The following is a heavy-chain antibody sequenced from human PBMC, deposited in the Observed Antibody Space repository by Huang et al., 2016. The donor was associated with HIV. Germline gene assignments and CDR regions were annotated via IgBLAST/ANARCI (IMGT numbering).Heavy chain of an antibody. Sequence: QVQLVQSGAEVKKPGSSVKVSCKASGGTFSSYAISWVRQAPIFGTANYAQKFQGRVTITADESTSTAYMELSSLRSEDTAVYYCARARGYYDSSVSYYFDYWGQGTLVTVSS. CDR1: GGTFSSYA. J-gene: IGHJ4*02. V-gene: IGHV1-69*13. CDR3: ARARGYYDSSVSYYFDY. CDR2: IFGTA. D-gene: IGHD3-22*01.